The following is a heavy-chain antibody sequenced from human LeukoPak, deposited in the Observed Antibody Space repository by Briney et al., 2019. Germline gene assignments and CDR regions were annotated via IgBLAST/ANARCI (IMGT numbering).Heavy chain of an antibody. J-gene: IGHJ6*03. CDR3: ARDYVTTDYFNIVV. CDR1: GGSISINY. D-gene: IGHD4-11*01. V-gene: IGHV4-4*07. Sequence: PSETLSLTCTVSGGSISINYWSSVRQPAGKGLEWIGRIYTSGSTNYNPSLKSRVTISVDKSKNQFSLKLSSVTAADTAVYYCARDYVTTDYFNIVVGGKGTTVTVSS. CDR2: IYTSGST.